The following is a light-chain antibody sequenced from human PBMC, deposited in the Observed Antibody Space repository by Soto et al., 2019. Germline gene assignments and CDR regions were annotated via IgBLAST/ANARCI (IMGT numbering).Light chain of an antibody. CDR1: QSVSNN. CDR2: GAS. V-gene: IGKV3-15*01. Sequence: EIVLTQSPGTLSLSPGERATLSCRASQSVSNNYLAWYQQKPGQAPRLLIYGASTRATGIPARFNGSGSGTEFTLAISSLQSEDFAIYYCHQYNTWPLTFGGGTKVDIK. CDR3: HQYNTWPLT. J-gene: IGKJ4*01.